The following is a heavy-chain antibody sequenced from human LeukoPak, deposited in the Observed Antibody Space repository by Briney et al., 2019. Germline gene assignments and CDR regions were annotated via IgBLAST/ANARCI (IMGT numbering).Heavy chain of an antibody. V-gene: IGHV4-4*07. CDR3: ARRDGRIIMVRGVITAAQPFDY. CDR2: IYTSGST. J-gene: IGHJ4*02. CDR1: GGSISVYY. Sequence: SETLSLTSTVSGGSISVYYWSWIRQPAGKGLEWIGRIYTSGSTNYNPPLKSRVTMSVDTSKDQFSLKLPSVTAADTAVYYCARRDGRIIMVRGVITAAQPFDYWGQGTLVTVSS. D-gene: IGHD3-10*01.